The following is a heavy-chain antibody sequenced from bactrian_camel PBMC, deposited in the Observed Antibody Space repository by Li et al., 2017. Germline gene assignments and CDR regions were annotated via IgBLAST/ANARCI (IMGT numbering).Heavy chain of an antibody. D-gene: IGHD5*01. J-gene: IGHJ6*01. CDR2: MSAPGLT. CDR3: AAGRPGDGCPIDFPY. CDR1: KATYTTNC. Sequence: HVQLVESGGGSVQAGGSLRLSCTAPKATYTTNCIGWFRQAPGKEREAVATMSAPGLTYYDDSVKGRIAISRDNAKNTLYLRIDSLKPEDAAIYYCAAGRPGDGCPIDFPYWGHGTQVTVS. V-gene: IGHV3S53*01.